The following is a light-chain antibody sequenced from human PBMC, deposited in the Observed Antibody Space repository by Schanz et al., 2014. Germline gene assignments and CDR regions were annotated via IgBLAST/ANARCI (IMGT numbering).Light chain of an antibody. CDR3: AAWDDSVSGPV. Sequence: QSVLTQPPSVSGAPGQRVTISCTGSSSNIGAGYDVHWYQQLPGTAPKLLIYGNSNRPSGVPDRFSGSKSGTSASLAISGLRSEDEADYYCAAWDDSVSGPVFGGGTKLTVL. CDR2: GNS. CDR1: SSNIGAGYD. V-gene: IGLV1-40*01. J-gene: IGLJ3*02.